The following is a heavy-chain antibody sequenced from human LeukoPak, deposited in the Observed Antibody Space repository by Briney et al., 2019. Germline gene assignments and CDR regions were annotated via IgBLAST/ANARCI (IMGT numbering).Heavy chain of an antibody. CDR2: IYYSGDT. CDR1: GGSLSTYY. D-gene: IGHD6-6*01. J-gene: IGHJ4*02. V-gene: IGHV4-59*12. Sequence: PSETLSLTCTVSGGSLSTYYWSWIRQPPGKGLECIGHIYYSGDTKYNPSLKSRVTMSIDTSRSQFSLKLSSVTAADTAVYYCARSSFEFSSSGFLFDFWGQGALVTVSS. CDR3: ARSSFEFSSSGFLFDF.